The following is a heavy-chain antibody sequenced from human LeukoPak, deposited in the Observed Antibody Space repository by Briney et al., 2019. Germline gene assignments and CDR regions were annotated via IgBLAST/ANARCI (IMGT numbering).Heavy chain of an antibody. Sequence: SVKVSCNASGGTFTSYAISWGGQAPGQGLGWRGGHIPIFGTANYPQKFQDRVTITTEESTRKPYMELRSLRSEGTDGYYCARSVRGYSYGSPFHYWRQGTVHTVPS. CDR3: ARSVRGYSYGSPFHY. CDR2: HIPIFGTA. V-gene: IGHV1-69*05. J-gene: IGHJ4*02. D-gene: IGHD5-18*01. CDR1: GGTFTSYA.